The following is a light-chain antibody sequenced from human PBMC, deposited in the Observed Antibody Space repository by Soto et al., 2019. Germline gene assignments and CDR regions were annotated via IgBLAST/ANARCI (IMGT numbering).Light chain of an antibody. V-gene: IGKV1-39*01. CDR2: AAS. CDR3: QQSHSTSVT. CDR1: QNINNY. Sequence: DIQMTQSPSSLSASVGDRVTITCRASQNINNYLNWYQQKPGKAPKLLISAASSLLSGVPSRFRGSGSGTDFTLTISSLQPEDFATYYCQQSHSTSVTFGGGTKVDIK. J-gene: IGKJ4*01.